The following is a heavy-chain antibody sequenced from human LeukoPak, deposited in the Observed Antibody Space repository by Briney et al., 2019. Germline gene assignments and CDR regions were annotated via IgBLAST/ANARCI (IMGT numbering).Heavy chain of an antibody. J-gene: IGHJ3*02. V-gene: IGHV4-59*01. D-gene: IGHD1-1*01. CDR3: ARDPLSTNDFDI. CDR2: INYSGST. CDR1: GGSISNSH. Sequence: SETLSLTCTVSGGSISNSHWNWIRQSPGKGLEWIGYINYSGSTNYNPSLKSRVTISVDTSKKQFSLKLSSATAADTAVYFCARDPLSTNDFDIWGQGTMVTVSS.